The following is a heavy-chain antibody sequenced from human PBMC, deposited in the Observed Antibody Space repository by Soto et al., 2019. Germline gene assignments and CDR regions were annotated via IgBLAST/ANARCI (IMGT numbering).Heavy chain of an antibody. CDR2: FSDSGST. CDR1: GGSFSGNY. Sequence: PSETLSLTCADYGGSFSGNYWSWIRQPPGKGLEWIGEFSDSGSTNYNPSLKSRVIISEDMSKSQFSLKLSSVTAADTAVYYCARTHSGSYYSVFNYWGRGSLVAVSS. J-gene: IGHJ4*02. CDR3: ARTHSGSYYSVFNY. V-gene: IGHV4-34*01. D-gene: IGHD1-26*01.